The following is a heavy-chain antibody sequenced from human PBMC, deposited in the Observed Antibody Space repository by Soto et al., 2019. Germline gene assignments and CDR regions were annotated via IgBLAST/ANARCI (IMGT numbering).Heavy chain of an antibody. D-gene: IGHD3-22*01. CDR1: GFTFSSYG. CDR3: AIDYYDSSGYNY. Sequence: GGSLRLSCAASGFTFSSYGMHWVRQAPGKGLEWVAVISYDGSNKYYADSVKDRFTISRDNSKNTLYLQPNSLRAEDTAVYYCAIDYYDSSGYNYWGQGALVTVSS. V-gene: IGHV3-30*03. J-gene: IGHJ4*02. CDR2: ISYDGSNK.